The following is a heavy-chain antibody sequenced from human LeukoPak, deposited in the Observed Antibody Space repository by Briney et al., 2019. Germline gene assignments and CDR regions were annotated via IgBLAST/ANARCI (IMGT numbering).Heavy chain of an antibody. CDR2: IYYSGST. D-gene: IGHD6-13*01. CDR3: GRGAGSVDY. CDR1: GGSISSYY. Sequence: ETLSLTCTVSGGSISSYYWSWIRQPPGKGLEWIGYIYYSGSTNYNPYLKSRVTISVDTSKNQFALKLSSVTAADTAVYYCGRGAGSVDYWGQGTLVTVSS. J-gene: IGHJ4*02. V-gene: IGHV4-59*01.